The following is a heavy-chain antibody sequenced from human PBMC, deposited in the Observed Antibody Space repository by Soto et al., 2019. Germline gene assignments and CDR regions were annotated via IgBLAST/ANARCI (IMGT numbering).Heavy chain of an antibody. V-gene: IGHV1-18*01. CDR1: GYTFTSYG. J-gene: IGHJ6*02. CDR2: ISAYNGNT. Sequence: RASVKVSCKASGYTFTSYGISWVRQAPGQGLEWMGWISAYNGNTNYAQKLQGRVTMTTDTSTSTAYMELRSLRSDDTAVYYCARAHYGDYGYGMDVWGQGTTVTVSS. D-gene: IGHD4-17*01. CDR3: ARAHYGDYGYGMDV.